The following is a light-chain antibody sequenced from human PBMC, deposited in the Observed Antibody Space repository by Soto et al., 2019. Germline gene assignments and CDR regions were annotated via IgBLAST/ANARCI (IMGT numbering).Light chain of an antibody. Sequence: PGQRATLSCRASQSISTYLAWYQVKPGQAPRLLIYDASSRATGVPARFSGSGSGTDFSLTISSPEPEDVAVYYCQQRSNWPITFGQGTRLEI. CDR3: QQRSNWPIT. CDR1: QSISTY. CDR2: DAS. J-gene: IGKJ5*01. V-gene: IGKV3-11*01.